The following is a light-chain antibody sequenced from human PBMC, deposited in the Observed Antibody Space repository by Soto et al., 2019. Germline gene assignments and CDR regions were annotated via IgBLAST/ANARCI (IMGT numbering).Light chain of an antibody. CDR1: QSLSGNY. Sequence: NVLTKSPGTLSLSPGQRATLSCRASQSLSGNYLAWYQQKPGQAPRVLIYRASIRATGISDRFSGSGSGTDFTLTISRLEPEDFAVYYCQHYGASPWTFGQGTRLEIK. CDR3: QHYGASPWT. CDR2: RAS. V-gene: IGKV3-20*01. J-gene: IGKJ5*01.